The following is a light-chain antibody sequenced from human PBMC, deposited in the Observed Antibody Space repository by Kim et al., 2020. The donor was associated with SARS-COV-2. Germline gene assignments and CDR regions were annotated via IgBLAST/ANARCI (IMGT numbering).Light chain of an antibody. Sequence: IVLTQSPGPLSLSPGERATLSCRASQSVSSMYLAWYQQKPGQAPRLLIYGASSRATGIPDRFSGSGSGTDFTLTISRLEPEDCAVYYCQQYENSPWTFGQGTKVDI. J-gene: IGKJ1*01. CDR3: QQYENSPWT. V-gene: IGKV3-20*01. CDR1: QSVSSMY. CDR2: GAS.